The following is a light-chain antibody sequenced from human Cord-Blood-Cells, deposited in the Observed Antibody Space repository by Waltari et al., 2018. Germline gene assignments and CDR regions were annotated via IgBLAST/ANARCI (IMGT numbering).Light chain of an antibody. CDR3: SSYTSSSTYV. J-gene: IGLJ1*01. CDR2: EVS. V-gene: IGLV2-18*02. Sequence: QSALTQPPSVSGSPGQSVTLSCPGTSRAVGSYTRVSWYQQPPGTAPKRMIYEVSNRPSGVPDRFSGSKSGNTASLTISGLQAEDEADYYCSSYTSSSTYVFGTGTKVTVL. CDR1: SRAVGSYTR.